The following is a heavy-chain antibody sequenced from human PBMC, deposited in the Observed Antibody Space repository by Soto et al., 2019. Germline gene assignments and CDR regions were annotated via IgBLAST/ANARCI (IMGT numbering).Heavy chain of an antibody. V-gene: IGHV3-48*03. Sequence: VQLVESGGGVVQPGRSLRLSCAASGFTFSSYEMNWVRQAPGKGLEWISYISNSGGTIYYADSVKGRFTISRDNAKNSLYLQMNSLRAEDTAVYYCARVLRDMAAIPTVDYWGQGTLVTVSS. J-gene: IGHJ4*02. CDR3: ARVLRDMAAIPTVDY. CDR1: GFTFSSYE. CDR2: ISNSGGTI. D-gene: IGHD2-21*02.